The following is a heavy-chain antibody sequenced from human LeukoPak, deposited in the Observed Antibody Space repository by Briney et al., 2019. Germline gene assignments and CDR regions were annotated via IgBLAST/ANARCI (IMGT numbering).Heavy chain of an antibody. D-gene: IGHD6-19*01. V-gene: IGHV3-30-3*01. Sequence: PGGSLRLSCAASGFTFSSYAMHWVRQAPGKGLEWVAVISYDGSNKYYADSVKGRFTISRDNSKNTLYLQMNSLRAEDTAVYYCARDRIAVAGTLPYYFDYWGQGTLVTISS. CDR1: GFTFSSYA. J-gene: IGHJ4*02. CDR2: ISYDGSNK. CDR3: ARDRIAVAGTLPYYFDY.